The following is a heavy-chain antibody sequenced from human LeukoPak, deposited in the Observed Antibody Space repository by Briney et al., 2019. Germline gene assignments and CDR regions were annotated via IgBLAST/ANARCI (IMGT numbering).Heavy chain of an antibody. D-gene: IGHD3-10*01. Sequence: SQTLSLTCTVSGGSISSGSYYWSWIRQPAGKGLEWIGRIFSTGSTNYNPSLKSRVTMSVDTSKNQFSLNLSSVTAADTAVYYCARGAYGSGSGNGFNIWGQGTTVTVSS. V-gene: IGHV4-61*02. CDR3: ARGAYGSGSGNGFNI. CDR2: IFSTGST. J-gene: IGHJ3*02. CDR1: GGSISSGSYY.